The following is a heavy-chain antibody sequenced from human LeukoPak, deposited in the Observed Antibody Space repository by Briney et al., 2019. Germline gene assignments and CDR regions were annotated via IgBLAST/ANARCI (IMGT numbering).Heavy chain of an antibody. CDR3: ARGGIAVAQPIDY. J-gene: IGHJ4*02. D-gene: IGHD6-19*01. V-gene: IGHV3-48*03. CDR1: GFTFSSYE. CDR2: ISSSGGTI. Sequence: GSLRLSCAASGFTFSSYEMNWVRQAPGKGLEWVSYISSSGGTIYYADSVKGRFTISRDNAKNSLYLQMNSLRAEDTAVYYCARGGIAVAQPIDYWGQGTLVTVSS.